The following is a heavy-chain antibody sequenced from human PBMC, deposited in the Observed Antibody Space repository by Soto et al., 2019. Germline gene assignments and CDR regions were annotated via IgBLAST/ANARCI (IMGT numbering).Heavy chain of an antibody. CDR3: AKLSSNNHLEP. Sequence: GGSLRLSCAASGFNFHDFAIHWVRQSPGQGLEWVAFISYDGSDQYYADSVKGRFAISRDNFNNTVNLQMNSLRAEDTAMYFCAKLSSNNHLEPWGQGTLLTVSS. D-gene: IGHD2-2*01. V-gene: IGHV3-30*09. J-gene: IGHJ5*02. CDR2: ISYDGSDQ. CDR1: GFNFHDFA.